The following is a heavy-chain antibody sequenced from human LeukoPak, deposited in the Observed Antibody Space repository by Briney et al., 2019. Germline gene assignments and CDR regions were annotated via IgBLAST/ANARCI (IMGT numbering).Heavy chain of an antibody. D-gene: IGHD4-17*01. Sequence: GESLKISCKGSGYSFTSYWIGWVRQMPGKGLEWMGIIYPGDSDTRYSPSFQGQVTISADKPISTAYLQWSSLKASDTAMYYCARPHHDYGDYALDYWGQGTLATVSS. CDR3: ARPHHDYGDYALDY. CDR2: IYPGDSDT. CDR1: GYSFTSYW. V-gene: IGHV5-51*01. J-gene: IGHJ4*02.